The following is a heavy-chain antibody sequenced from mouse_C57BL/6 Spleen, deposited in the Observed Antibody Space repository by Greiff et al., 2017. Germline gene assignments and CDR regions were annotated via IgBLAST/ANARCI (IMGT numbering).Heavy chain of an antibody. Sequence: VQLQQSGPELVKPGASVKISCKASGYTFTDYYMNWVKQRHGKSLEWIGAINPNNGGTSYNQKFKGKAALTVDKSSSPAYMELRSLTSEDSAVYYCARGYSNYLFAYWGQGTLVTVSA. CDR1: GYTFTDYY. J-gene: IGHJ3*01. CDR3: ARGYSNYLFAY. D-gene: IGHD2-5*01. CDR2: INPNNGGT. V-gene: IGHV1-26*01.